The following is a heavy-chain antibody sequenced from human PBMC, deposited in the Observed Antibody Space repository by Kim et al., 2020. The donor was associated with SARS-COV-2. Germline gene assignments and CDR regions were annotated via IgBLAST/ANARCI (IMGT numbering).Heavy chain of an antibody. Sequence: SETLSLTCTVSGGSISSSSYYWGWIRQPPGKGLEWIGSIYYSGSTYYNPSLKSRVTISVDTSKNQFSLKLSSVTAADTAVYYCASSHYGDYSVLQYWGQGTLVTVSS. V-gene: IGHV4-39*01. J-gene: IGHJ4*02. CDR3: ASSHYGDYSVLQY. CDR1: GGSISSSSYY. D-gene: IGHD4-17*01. CDR2: IYYSGST.